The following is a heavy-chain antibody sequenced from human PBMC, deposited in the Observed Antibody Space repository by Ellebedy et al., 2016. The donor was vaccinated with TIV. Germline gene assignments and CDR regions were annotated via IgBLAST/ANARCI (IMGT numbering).Heavy chain of an antibody. D-gene: IGHD4/OR15-4a*01. V-gene: IGHV5-10-1*01. CDR3: ARLGLNFSFGVDV. CDR1: GSSFSSYW. J-gene: IGHJ6*02. Sequence: PGGSLRLSCKGSGSSFSSYWISWVRQMPGTGLEWMGRIDPSDSYTNYSPSFQGHVTISADKSISTAYLQWSSLKASDTAMYYWARLGLNFSFGVDVWGQGSTVTVSS. CDR2: IDPSDSYT.